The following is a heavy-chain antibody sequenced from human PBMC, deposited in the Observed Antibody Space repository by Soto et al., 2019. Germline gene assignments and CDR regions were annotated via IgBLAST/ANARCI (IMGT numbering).Heavy chain of an antibody. J-gene: IGHJ6*02. CDR2: IDPSDSYT. D-gene: IGHD1-26*01. V-gene: IGHV5-10-1*01. CDR1: GYSFTSYW. CDR3: AIVGPNIYYYYGMDV. Sequence: LGESLKISCKGSGYSFTSYWISWVRQMPGKGLEWMGRIDPSDSYTNYSPSFQGHVTISADKSISTAYLQWSSLKASDTAMYYCAIVGPNIYYYYGMDVWGQGTTVTVSS.